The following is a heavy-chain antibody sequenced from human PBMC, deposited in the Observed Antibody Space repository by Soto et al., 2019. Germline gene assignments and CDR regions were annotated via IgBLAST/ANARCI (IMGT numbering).Heavy chain of an antibody. CDR2: IIPIFGTA. Sequence: ASVKVCCKASGGTFSSYTISWVRQAPGQGLEWMGGIIPIFGTANYAQKFQGRVTITADESTSTAYMELSSLRSEDTAVYYCARVLTNLVGATTDYYYGMDVWGQGTTVTVSS. D-gene: IGHD1-26*01. V-gene: IGHV1-69*13. J-gene: IGHJ6*02. CDR3: ARVLTNLVGATTDYYYGMDV. CDR1: GGTFSSYT.